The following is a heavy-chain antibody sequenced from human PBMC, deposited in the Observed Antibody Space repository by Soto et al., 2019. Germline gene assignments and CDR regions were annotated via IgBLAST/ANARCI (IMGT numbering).Heavy chain of an antibody. Sequence: SETLSLTCTVSGGSVSSGGYYWSWIRQHPGTGLEWIGYIYYSGTTYFNPSLKSRASISLDTSKNEFSLKLTSVTAADTAVYYCARRALPQCINGVCYKDGFWDYWGQGALVTSSS. CDR1: GGSVSSGGYY. D-gene: IGHD2-8*01. J-gene: IGHJ4*02. CDR2: IYYSGTT. CDR3: ARRALPQCINGVCYKDGFWDY. V-gene: IGHV4-31*03.